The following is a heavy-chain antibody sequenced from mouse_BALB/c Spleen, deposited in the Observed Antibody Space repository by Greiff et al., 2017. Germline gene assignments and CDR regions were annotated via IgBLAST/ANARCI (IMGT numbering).Heavy chain of an antibody. D-gene: IGHD4-1*01. CDR1: GFTFPDYY. V-gene: IGHV7-3*02. Sequence: VQLKESGGGLVQPGGSLELSCATSGFTFPDYYMSWVRQPPGKALEWLGFIRNKANGYTTEYSASVKGRFTISRDNSQSILYLQMNTLRAEDSATYYCAREDWDYAMDYWGQGTSVTVSS. CDR3: AREDWDYAMDY. CDR2: IRNKANGYTT. J-gene: IGHJ4*01.